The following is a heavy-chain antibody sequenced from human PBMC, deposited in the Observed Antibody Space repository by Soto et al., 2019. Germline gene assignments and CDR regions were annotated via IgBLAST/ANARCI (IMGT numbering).Heavy chain of an antibody. Sequence: EVQLLESGGGSVQPGGSLRLSCAASGFTFSSYAMHWVRRPPGKGREWVSSISGSVGTAYCADSVKGRFSNPRDSLVKTLYLQMNSLRAEDTAVYYCAKGRGKNWNFDYWGQGTQVTVSP. J-gene: IGHJ4*02. CDR2: ISGSVGTA. CDR1: GFTFSSYA. D-gene: IGHD1-1*01. V-gene: IGHV3-23*01. CDR3: AKGRGKNWNFDY.